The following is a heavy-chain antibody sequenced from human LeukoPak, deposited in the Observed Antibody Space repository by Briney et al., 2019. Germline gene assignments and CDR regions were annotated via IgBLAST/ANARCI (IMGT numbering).Heavy chain of an antibody. Sequence: SETLSLTCSVSGASISSYSWSWIGQPPGKGLEWIGYIYYSGNTNYNPSLKSRVTISVDTSNNEVSLNLNSVTAADTAVYYCARFVGSGLDYWGQGTLLTVSS. J-gene: IGHJ4*02. CDR1: GASISSYS. D-gene: IGHD2-15*01. CDR2: IYYSGNT. V-gene: IGHV4-59*01. CDR3: ARFVGSGLDY.